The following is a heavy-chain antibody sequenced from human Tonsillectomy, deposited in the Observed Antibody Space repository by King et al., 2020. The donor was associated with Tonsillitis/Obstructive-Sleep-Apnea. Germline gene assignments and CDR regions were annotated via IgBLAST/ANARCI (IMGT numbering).Heavy chain of an antibody. CDR3: ARVEGYCSSTSCPGPNWFDP. D-gene: IGHD2-2*01. CDR2: IYHSGST. J-gene: IGHJ5*02. V-gene: IGHV4-4*02. Sequence: QLQESGPGLVKPSGNLSLTCAVSGGSISSSNWWSWVRQPPGKGLEWIGEIYHSGSTNYNPSLKSRVTISVDKSKNQFSLKLSSVTAADTAVYYCARVEGYCSSTSCPGPNWFDPWGQGTLVTVSS. CDR1: GGSISSSNW.